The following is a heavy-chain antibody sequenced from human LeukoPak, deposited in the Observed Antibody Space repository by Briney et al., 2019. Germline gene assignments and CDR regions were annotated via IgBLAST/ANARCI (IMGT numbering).Heavy chain of an antibody. CDR2: IIPIFGTA. Sequence: ASVKVSCKASGGTFSSYAISWVRQAPGQGLEWMGGIIPIFGTANYAQKFQGRVTITADESTSTAYMELSSLRSEDTAVYYCARNRYCSGGSCHIKHFDYWGQGTLVTVSS. V-gene: IGHV1-69*13. J-gene: IGHJ4*02. D-gene: IGHD2-15*01. CDR1: GGTFSSYA. CDR3: ARNRYCSGGSCHIKHFDY.